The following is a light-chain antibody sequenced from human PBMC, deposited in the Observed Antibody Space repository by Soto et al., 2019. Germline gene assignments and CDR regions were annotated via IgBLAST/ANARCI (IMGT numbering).Light chain of an antibody. V-gene: IGKV3-20*01. CDR2: GAS. CDR3: QQYENWPPIT. J-gene: IGKJ5*01. Sequence: EIVLTQSPGTLSLSPGERATLSCRASQSVSSNYLAWYQQKPGQAPRLLIYGASSRATGIPDRFSGSGSGTEFTLTISGLQSEDFAVYYCQQYENWPPITFGQGTRLEIK. CDR1: QSVSSNY.